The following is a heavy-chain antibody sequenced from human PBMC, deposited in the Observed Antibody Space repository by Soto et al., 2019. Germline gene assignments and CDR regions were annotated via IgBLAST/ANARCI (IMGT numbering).Heavy chain of an antibody. Sequence: QVQLVESGGGVVQPGRSLRLSCAASGFTFSSYAMHWVRQAPGKGLEWVAVISYDGSNKYYADSVKGRFTISRDNSKNTLYLQMNSLRAEDTAVYYCARDGTGMDVWGQGTTVTVSS. J-gene: IGHJ6*02. CDR1: GFTFSSYA. V-gene: IGHV3-30-3*01. CDR3: ARDGTGMDV. CDR2: ISYDGSNK. D-gene: IGHD1-1*01.